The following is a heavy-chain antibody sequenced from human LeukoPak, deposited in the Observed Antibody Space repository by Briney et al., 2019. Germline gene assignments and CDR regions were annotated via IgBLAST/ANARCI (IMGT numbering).Heavy chain of an antibody. CDR1: GSTFDDYA. Sequence: PGRSLRLSCAASGSTFDDYAMHWVRQAPGKGLEWVSGISWNSGSIGYADSVKDRFTISRDNAKNSLYLQMNSLRAEDMALYYCAKDISSSWYTRNAFDIWGQGTMVTVSS. J-gene: IGHJ3*02. CDR2: ISWNSGSI. CDR3: AKDISSSWYTRNAFDI. V-gene: IGHV3-9*03. D-gene: IGHD6-13*01.